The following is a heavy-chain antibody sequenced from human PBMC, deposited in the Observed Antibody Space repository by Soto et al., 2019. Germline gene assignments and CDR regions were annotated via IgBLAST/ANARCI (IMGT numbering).Heavy chain of an antibody. J-gene: IGHJ6*02. CDR2: IIPILGIA. CDR3: ARGTNYYDSSGYGAPHTYYYGMDV. V-gene: IGHV1-69*02. Sequence: SVKVSCKASGGTFSSYTISWVRQAPGQGLEWMGRIIPILGIANYAQKFQGRVTITADKSTSTAYMELSSLRSEDTAVYYCARGTNYYDSSGYGAPHTYYYGMDVWGQGTTVTVSS. CDR1: GGTFSSYT. D-gene: IGHD3-22*01.